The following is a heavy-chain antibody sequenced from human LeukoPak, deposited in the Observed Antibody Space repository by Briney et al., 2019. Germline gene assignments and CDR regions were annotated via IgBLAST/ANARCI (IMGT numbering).Heavy chain of an antibody. Sequence: GGSLRLSCAASGFTFDDYGMSWVRQAPGKGLEWVSGINWNGGSTGYADSVKGRFTISRDNAKNSLYLQMNSLRAEDTALYYCARDENAYCSGGSCSYFQHWGQGTLVTVSS. CDR3: ARDENAYCSGGSCSYFQH. CDR1: GFTFDDYG. V-gene: IGHV3-20*04. CDR2: INWNGGST. J-gene: IGHJ1*01. D-gene: IGHD2-15*01.